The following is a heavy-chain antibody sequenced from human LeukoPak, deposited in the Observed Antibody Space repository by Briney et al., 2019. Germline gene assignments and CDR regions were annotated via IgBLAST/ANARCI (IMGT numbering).Heavy chain of an antibody. D-gene: IGHD3-9*01. CDR1: GYTFTSYG. Sequence: ASVKVSCKASGYTFTSYGISWVRQAPGQGLEWMGWINPNSGGTNYAQKFQGRVTMTRDTSISTAYMELSRLRSDDTAVYYCARGPYYDILTGYNPFDYWGQGTLVTVSS. J-gene: IGHJ4*02. CDR2: INPNSGGT. CDR3: ARGPYYDILTGYNPFDY. V-gene: IGHV1-2*02.